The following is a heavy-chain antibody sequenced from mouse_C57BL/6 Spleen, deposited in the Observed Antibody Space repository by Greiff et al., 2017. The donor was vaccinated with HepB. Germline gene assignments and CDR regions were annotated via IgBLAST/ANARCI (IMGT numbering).Heavy chain of an antibody. CDR3: AREIYYYGSSPLYAMDY. Sequence: EVKLMESGPELVKPGASVKMSCKASGYTFTDYNMHWVKQSHGKSLEWIGYINPNNGGTSYNQKFKGKATLTVNKSSSTAYMELRSLTSEDSAVYYCAREIYYYGSSPLYAMDYWGQGTSVTVSS. V-gene: IGHV1-22*01. J-gene: IGHJ4*01. CDR1: GYTFTDYN. CDR2: INPNNGGT. D-gene: IGHD1-1*01.